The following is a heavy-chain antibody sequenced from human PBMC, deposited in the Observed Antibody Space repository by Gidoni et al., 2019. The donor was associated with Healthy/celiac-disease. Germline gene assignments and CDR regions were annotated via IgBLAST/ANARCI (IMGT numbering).Heavy chain of an antibody. CDR3: ARVGVEGQTAWYYYGMDV. V-gene: IGHV4-59*01. CDR1: GGSLSSYY. D-gene: IGHD3-16*01. CDR2: IYYSGST. Sequence: QVQLQESGPGLVKPSETLSLTCTASGGSLSSYYWSWIRQPPGKGLEWIGYIYYSGSTNYNPSLKSRVTISVDTSKNQFSLKLSSVTAADTAVYYCARVGVEGQTAWYYYGMDVWGQGTTVTVSS. J-gene: IGHJ6*02.